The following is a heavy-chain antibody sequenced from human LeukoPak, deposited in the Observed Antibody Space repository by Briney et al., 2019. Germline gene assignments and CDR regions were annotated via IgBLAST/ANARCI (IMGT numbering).Heavy chain of an antibody. D-gene: IGHD3-10*01. CDR2: IYYSGST. CDR3: ARGLIPPYYYGSGSYSIDY. V-gene: IGHV4-59*01. J-gene: IGHJ4*02. CDR1: GGSISSYY. Sequence: SETLSLTCTVSGGSISSYYWSWIRQPPGKGLEWIGYIYYSGSTNYNPSLKSRVTISVDTSKNQFSLKLSSVTAADTAVYYCARGLIPPYYYGSGSYSIDYWGQGTLVTVSS.